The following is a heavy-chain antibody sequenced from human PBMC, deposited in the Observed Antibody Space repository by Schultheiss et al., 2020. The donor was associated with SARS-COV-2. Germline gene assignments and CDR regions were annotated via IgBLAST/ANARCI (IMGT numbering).Heavy chain of an antibody. CDR2: ISSSGSTI. J-gene: IGHJ4*02. D-gene: IGHD3-3*01. CDR3: ARALDYDFWSGYYFDY. V-gene: IGHV3-11*01. Sequence: GGSLRLSCAASGFTVSSNYMSWIRQAPGKGLEWVSYISSSGSTIYYADSVKGRFTISRDNSKNTLYLQMNSLRSEDTAVYYCARALDYDFWSGYYFDYWGQGTLVTVSS. CDR1: GFTVSSNY.